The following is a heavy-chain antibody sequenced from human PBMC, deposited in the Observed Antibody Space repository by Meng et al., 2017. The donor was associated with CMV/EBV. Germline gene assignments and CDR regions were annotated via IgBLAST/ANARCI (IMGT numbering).Heavy chain of an antibody. CDR1: GFTFDDYG. CDR2: ISWNSGSI. Sequence: SLNIPCAASGFTFDDYGMSWVRQAPGKGLEWVSGISWNSGSIGYADSVKRRFTISRDNAKNSLYLQMNSLRAEDTALYYCAKSQAYYYGSGSDHFDYWGQGTLVTVSS. CDR3: AKSQAYYYGSGSDHFDY. J-gene: IGHJ4*02. V-gene: IGHV3-9*01. D-gene: IGHD3-10*01.